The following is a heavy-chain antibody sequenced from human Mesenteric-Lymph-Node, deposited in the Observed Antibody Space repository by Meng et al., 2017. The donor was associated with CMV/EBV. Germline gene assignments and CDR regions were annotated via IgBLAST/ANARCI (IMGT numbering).Heavy chain of an antibody. CDR1: GFTFSNYN. V-gene: IGHV3-21*01. CDR2: VSGSSTYI. J-gene: IGHJ6*02. CDR3: ARDVVAADGDYYYGMDV. Sequence: GESLKISCAASGFTFSNYNMNWVRQAPGKGLEWVTSVSGSSTYIFYADSVKGRFTVSRDNAKNSLYLQMSSLRAEDTALYYCARDVVAADGDYYYGMDVWGQGTTVTVSS. D-gene: IGHD2-15*01.